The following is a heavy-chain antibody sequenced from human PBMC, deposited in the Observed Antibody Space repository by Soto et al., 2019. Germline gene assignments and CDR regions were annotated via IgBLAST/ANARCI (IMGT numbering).Heavy chain of an antibody. D-gene: IGHD2-15*01. CDR3: ARVYCSGGSCYGIDY. CDR2: INPGGGT. CDR1: GYTFTSYY. J-gene: IGHJ4*02. V-gene: IGHV1-46*01. Sequence: QVQLVQSGAEVKKPGASVKVSCKASGYTFTSYYVHWVRQAPGQGLEWMGIINPGGGTSYAQKFQGSVTMTRDTSTSTVYMELSSLRSEDTAVYYGARVYCSGGSCYGIDYWGQGTLVTVSS.